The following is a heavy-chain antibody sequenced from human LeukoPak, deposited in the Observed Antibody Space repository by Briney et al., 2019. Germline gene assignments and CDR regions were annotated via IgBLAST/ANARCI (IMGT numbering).Heavy chain of an antibody. CDR2: INPNSGGT. CDR3: ARERVPAANRRAYYYYYMDV. CDR1: GYTFTDYY. Sequence: GASVKVSCKASGYTFTDYYMHWVRQAPGQGLEWMGRINPNSGGTNYAQKFQGRVTMTRDTSISTAYMELSRLRSDDTAVYYCARERVPAANRRAYYYYYMDVWGKGTTVTVSS. V-gene: IGHV1-2*06. D-gene: IGHD2-2*01. J-gene: IGHJ6*03.